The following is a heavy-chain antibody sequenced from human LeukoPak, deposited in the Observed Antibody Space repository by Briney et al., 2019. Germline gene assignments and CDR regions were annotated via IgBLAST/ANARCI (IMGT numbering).Heavy chain of an antibody. CDR2: INHDGSST. CDR3: AREALEVAGGYYFYYMDV. D-gene: IGHD6-19*01. Sequence: PGGSLRLSCATSGFTFTTFWMHWVCQAPGKGLVWVSRINHDGSSTNYADSVKGRFTISRDNAKNSLYLQMNSLRAEDTAVYFCAREALEVAGGYYFYYMDVWGKGTTVTVSS. V-gene: IGHV3-74*01. J-gene: IGHJ6*03. CDR1: GFTFTTFW.